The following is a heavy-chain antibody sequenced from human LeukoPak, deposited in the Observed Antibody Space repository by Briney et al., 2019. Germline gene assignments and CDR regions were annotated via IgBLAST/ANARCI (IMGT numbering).Heavy chain of an antibody. V-gene: IGHV1-2*02. CDR2: INPNDGDT. J-gene: IGHJ4*02. CDR1: GYTFTDYY. D-gene: IGHD3-22*01. Sequence: ASVRVSCKASGYTFTDYYMHWGRQAPGQGFEWMGWINPNDGDTKYAQKFQGGVTMRRDTSISPAHMEVSRLRSDDTAVYYCARVHNSYYYDSSGYLDYWGQGTLVTVSS. CDR3: ARVHNSYYYDSSGYLDY.